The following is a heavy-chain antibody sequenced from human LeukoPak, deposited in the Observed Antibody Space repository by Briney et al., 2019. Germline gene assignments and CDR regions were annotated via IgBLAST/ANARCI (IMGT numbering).Heavy chain of an antibody. CDR2: IYPGDSDT. CDR1: GYTFTSYW. D-gene: IGHD2/OR15-2a*01. J-gene: IGHJ6*02. V-gene: IGHV5-51*01. Sequence: ASVKVSCKASGYTFTSYWIGWVRQMPGKGLEWMGIIYPGDSDTRYSPSFQGQVTISADKSISTAYLQWSSLKASDTAMYYCARIGAVNDYYYYYGMDVWGQGTTVTVSS. CDR3: ARIGAVNDYYYYYGMDV.